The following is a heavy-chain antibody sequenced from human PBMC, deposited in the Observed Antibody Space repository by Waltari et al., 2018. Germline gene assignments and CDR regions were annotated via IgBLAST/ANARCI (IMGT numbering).Heavy chain of an antibody. D-gene: IGHD6-19*01. CDR3: ASIRVKIAVAGLGYFDY. J-gene: IGHJ4*02. CDR2: ISSSSSYI. V-gene: IGHV3-21*01. CDR1: GFTYSTYS. Sequence: EVQLVESGGGLVKPGGSVRPPSAASGFTYSTYSMNWVHQAPGKGLEWVSSISSSSSYIYYADSVKGRFTISRDNAKNSLYLQMNSLRAEDTAVYYCASIRVKIAVAGLGYFDYWGQGTLVTVSS.